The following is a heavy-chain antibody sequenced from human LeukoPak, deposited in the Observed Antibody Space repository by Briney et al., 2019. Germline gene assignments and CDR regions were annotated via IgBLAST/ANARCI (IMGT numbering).Heavy chain of an antibody. CDR1: GFTFDDYA. CDR2: INWNSGSI. D-gene: IGHD1-14*01. V-gene: IGHV3-9*03. Sequence: GRSLRLSCAASGFTFDDYAMHWVRQAPGKGLEWVSGINWNSGSIGYADSVKGRFTISRVNAKSSLYLQMDSLRAEDMALYYCARRGTGRQFDYWGQGTLVTVSS. J-gene: IGHJ4*02. CDR3: ARRGTGRQFDY.